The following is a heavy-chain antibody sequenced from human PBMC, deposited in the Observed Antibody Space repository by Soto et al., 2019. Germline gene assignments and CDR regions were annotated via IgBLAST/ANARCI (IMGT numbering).Heavy chain of an antibody. D-gene: IGHD6-19*01. J-gene: IGHJ4*02. CDR1: GGSISSYY. V-gene: IGHV4-59*01. Sequence: PSETLSLTCTVSGGSISSYYCSWIRQPPGKGLEWIGYIYYSGSTNYNPSLKSRVTISVDTSKNQFSLKLSSVTAADTAVYYCASGAVGTRFDYWGQGTLVTVSS. CDR2: IYYSGST. CDR3: ASGAVGTRFDY.